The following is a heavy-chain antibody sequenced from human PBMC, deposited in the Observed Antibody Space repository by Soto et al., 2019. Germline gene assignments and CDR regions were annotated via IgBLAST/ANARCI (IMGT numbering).Heavy chain of an antibody. V-gene: IGHV4-59*02. CDR2: IYYSGST. CDR3: ARGANRLRYFAWLLYH. D-gene: IGHD3-9*01. J-gene: IGHJ4*02. Sequence: SYSLDLGCAVSRGSVSIYYLAWILQPPGKGLEWIGYIYYSGSTNYNPSLKSRVTISVDTSKNQFSLKLSSVTAADTAVYYCARGANRLRYFAWLLYHWGQGTLVTVSS. CDR1: RGSVSIYY.